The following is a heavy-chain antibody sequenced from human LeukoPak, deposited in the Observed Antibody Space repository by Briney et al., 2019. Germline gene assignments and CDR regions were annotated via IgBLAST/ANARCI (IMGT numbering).Heavy chain of an antibody. CDR3: ARDSVQYCSGGSCYSMGYYYGMDV. Sequence: VASVKVSCKASGGTFSSYAIRWVRQAPGQGLEWMGRIIPILGIANYAQKFQGRVTITADKSTSTAYMELSSLRSEDTAVYYCARDSVQYCSGGSCYSMGYYYGMDVWGQGTTVTVSS. J-gene: IGHJ6*02. CDR2: IIPILGIA. V-gene: IGHV1-69*04. CDR1: GGTFSSYA. D-gene: IGHD2-15*01.